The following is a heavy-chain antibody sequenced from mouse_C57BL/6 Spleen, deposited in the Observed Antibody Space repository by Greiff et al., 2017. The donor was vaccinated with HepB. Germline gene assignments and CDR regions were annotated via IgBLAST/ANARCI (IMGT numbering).Heavy chain of an antibody. CDR3: ARHGPNDSYSFAY. CDR1: GFTFSDYG. V-gene: IGHV5-15*01. CDR2: ISNLAYSI. D-gene: IGHD2-4*01. Sequence: DVMLVESGGGLVQPGGSLKLSCAASGFTFSDYGMAWVRQAPRKGPEWVAFISNLAYSIYYADAVTGRFTISRENAKNTLYLEMSILSSEDPAMYYCARHGPNDSYSFAYWGQGTTLTVSS. J-gene: IGHJ2*01.